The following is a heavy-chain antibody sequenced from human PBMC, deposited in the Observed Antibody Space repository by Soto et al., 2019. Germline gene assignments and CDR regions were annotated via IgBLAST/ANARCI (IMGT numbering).Heavy chain of an antibody. CDR1: GDCVNSYY. D-gene: IGHD6-13*01. J-gene: IGHJ4*02. Sequence: PSETMSLTCTVTGDCVNSYYCSWMRQPPGKGLECMGYVYYSGSTNCNPSLKSRVTISVDTSKSQISLRLKSVTAADTAVYYCARAETSGIHYFDYWGQGSLVTVSS. CDR2: VYYSGST. V-gene: IGHV4-59*02. CDR3: ARAETSGIHYFDY.